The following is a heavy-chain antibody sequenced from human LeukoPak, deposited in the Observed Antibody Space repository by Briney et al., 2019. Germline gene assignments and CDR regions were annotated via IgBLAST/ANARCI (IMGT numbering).Heavy chain of an antibody. D-gene: IGHD1-26*01. V-gene: IGHV4-39*02. CDR1: GGSISSSYYY. CDR3: ARGRPYSGGYHLDY. Sequence: SETLSLTCTVSGGSISSSYYYWGWIRQPPGKGLEWIGSIYHSESTFYNPSLKSRVIISVDTSKNQFFLKLNSVTAADTAVYYCARGRPYSGGYHLDYWGQGTLVTVSA. J-gene: IGHJ4*02. CDR2: IYHSEST.